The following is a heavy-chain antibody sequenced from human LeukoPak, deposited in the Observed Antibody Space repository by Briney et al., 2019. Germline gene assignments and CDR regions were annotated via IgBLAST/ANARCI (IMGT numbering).Heavy chain of an antibody. CDR3: AKRLPYYDSSGYIFNY. D-gene: IGHD3-22*01. J-gene: IGHJ4*02. CDR1: GFTFSSYA. CDR2: ISYDGSNK. Sequence: GGSLRLSCAASGFTFSSYAMHWVRQAPGKGLEWVAVISYDGSNKYYADSVKGRFTISRDNSKNTLYLQMNSLRAEGTAVYYCAKRLPYYDSSGYIFNYWGQGTLVTVSS. V-gene: IGHV3-30*04.